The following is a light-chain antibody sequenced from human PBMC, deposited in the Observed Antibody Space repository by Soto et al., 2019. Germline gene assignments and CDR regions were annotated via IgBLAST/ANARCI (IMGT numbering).Light chain of an antibody. J-gene: IGLJ3*02. V-gene: IGLV2-23*01. CDR3: CSYAGGTTWV. Sequence: QSVLTQPASVSGSPGQSITISCTGSSNDFGSRNFVSWYQQRPNKAPKLIIFEATKRPSGVSDRFSASKSGYTASLTISGLRAEDEADYYCCSYAGGTTWVFGGGTSSPS. CDR2: EAT. CDR1: SNDFGSRNF.